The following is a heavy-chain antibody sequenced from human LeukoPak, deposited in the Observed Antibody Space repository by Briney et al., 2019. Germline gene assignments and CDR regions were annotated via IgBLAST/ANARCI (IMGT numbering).Heavy chain of an antibody. CDR1: GFTFSSYG. V-gene: IGHV3-33*01. Sequence: PGGSLRLSCAASGFTFSSYGMHWVRQAPGKGLEWVAVIWYDGSNKYYADSVKGRFTISRDNSKNTLYLQMNSLRAEDTAVYYCARDRRLALLYYGMDAWGQGTTVTVSS. J-gene: IGHJ6*02. D-gene: IGHD3-10*01. CDR2: IWYDGSNK. CDR3: ARDRRLALLYYGMDA.